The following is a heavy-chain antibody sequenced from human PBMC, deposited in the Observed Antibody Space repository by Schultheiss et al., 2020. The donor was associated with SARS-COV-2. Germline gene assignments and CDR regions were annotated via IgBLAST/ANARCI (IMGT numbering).Heavy chain of an antibody. CDR2: INPSDSRS. Sequence: GESLKISCKTSGLSFSSYWITWVRQVPGKGLEWVGKINPSDSRSNYGPSFQGHVTFSVDKSIATAFLYWSSLKASDTAIYYCASLRNSIVAPTSGNDWGQGTLVTVSS. D-gene: IGHD5-12*01. CDR3: ASLRNSIVAPTSGND. V-gene: IGHV5-10-1*01. CDR1: GLSFSSYW. J-gene: IGHJ1*01.